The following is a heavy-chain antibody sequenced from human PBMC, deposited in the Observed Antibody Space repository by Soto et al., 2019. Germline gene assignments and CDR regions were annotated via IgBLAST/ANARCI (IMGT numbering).Heavy chain of an antibody. Sequence: PGGSLRLSCAVSGFTFWTFAMSWVRLSPGKRIERVSVISGSPGKTHYADSVKGRFTISRDNSKNTLSLQMNSLRGEDTAVYFCAKNRGSWSPYYYNMEVWGQGTMVTVSS. CDR1: GFTFWTFA. D-gene: IGHD3-10*01. V-gene: IGHV3-23*01. J-gene: IGHJ6*02. CDR3: AKNRGSWSPYYYNMEV. CDR2: ISGSPGKT.